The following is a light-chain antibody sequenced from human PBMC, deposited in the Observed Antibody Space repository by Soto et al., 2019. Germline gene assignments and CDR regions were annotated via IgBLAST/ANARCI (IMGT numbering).Light chain of an antibody. CDR3: SSYTSSTTLV. CDR2: EVS. V-gene: IGLV2-14*01. Sequence: QSALTQPASVSGSPGQSITISCTGTNSDVGGYNYVSWYQQHPGKAPKLLIYEVSNRPSGVSNRFTASKSGNTASLTISGLQAEDEADYYCSSYTSSTTLVFGGGTKVTVL. CDR1: NSDVGGYNY. J-gene: IGLJ2*01.